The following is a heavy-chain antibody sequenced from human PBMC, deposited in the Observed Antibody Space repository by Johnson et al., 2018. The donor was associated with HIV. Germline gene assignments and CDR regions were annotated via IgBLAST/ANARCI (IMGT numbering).Heavy chain of an antibody. V-gene: IGHV3-20*04. D-gene: IGHD5-18*01. J-gene: IGHJ3*02. CDR3: AMAYVVDTAMVTIAVAGSAFDI. CDR1: GFSFDEYD. CDR2: INWNGATP. Sequence: EVQLVESGGGVARPGGSLRLSCEASGFSFDEYDMSWVRQAPGKGLEWVSGINWNGATPGSADSVKGRFTISRDNAKNTLYLQMNSLRAEDTAVYYCAMAYVVDTAMVTIAVAGSAFDIWDQGTMVTVSS.